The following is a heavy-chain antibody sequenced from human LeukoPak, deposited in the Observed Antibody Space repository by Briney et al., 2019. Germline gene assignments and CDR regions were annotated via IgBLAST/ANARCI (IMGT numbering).Heavy chain of an antibody. J-gene: IGHJ5*02. CDR2: INHSGST. CDR3: ARVGGFQSIAAAGLDP. CDR1: GGSFSGYY. Sequence: PSETLSLTCAVYGGSFSGYYWSWIRQPPGKGREWIGEINHSGSTNYNPSLKSRVTISVDTSKSQFSLKLSSVTAADTAVYYCARVGGFQSIAAAGLDPWGQGTLVTVSS. D-gene: IGHD6-13*01. V-gene: IGHV4-34*01.